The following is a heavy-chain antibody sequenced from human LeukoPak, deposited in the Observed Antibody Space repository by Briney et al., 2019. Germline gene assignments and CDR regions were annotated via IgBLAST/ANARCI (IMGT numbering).Heavy chain of an antibody. CDR2: IKGDGSER. CDR3: AGGGTYTVDY. CDR1: GFTFSIYW. Sequence: GGSLRLSCAASGFTFSIYWMSWVRQAPGKGLEWVATIKGDGSERYYVDSVKGRFTVSRDNAKNSMYLQMNSLRAEDTAVYYCAGGGTYTVDYWGQGTLVTVSS. D-gene: IGHD3/OR15-3a*01. J-gene: IGHJ4*02. V-gene: IGHV3-7*01.